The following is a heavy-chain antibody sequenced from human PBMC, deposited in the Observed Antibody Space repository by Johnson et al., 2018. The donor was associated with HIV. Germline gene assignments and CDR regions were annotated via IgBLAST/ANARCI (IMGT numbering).Heavy chain of an antibody. CDR2: INSDGSST. V-gene: IGHV3-20*04. Sequence: EVQLVESGGRVVRPGGSLRLSCAASGFTFEDYGMSWVREAPGKGLEWVSGINSDGSSTSYADSVKGRFTISRDNAKNTLYLQMNSLSAEDTAVYYCARESGGQYDAFDIWGQGTMGTVSS. D-gene: IGHD3-16*01. CDR1: GFTFEDYG. J-gene: IGHJ3*02. CDR3: ARESGGQYDAFDI.